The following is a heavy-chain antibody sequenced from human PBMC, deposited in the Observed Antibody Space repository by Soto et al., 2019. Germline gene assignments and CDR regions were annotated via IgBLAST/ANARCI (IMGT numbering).Heavy chain of an antibody. J-gene: IGHJ6*02. Sequence: QGLEWMGWMNPNSGNPGYAQKFQGRVTMTRNTSISTAYMELSSLRSEDTAVYYCARGAYGYYYYYGMDVWGQGTTVTVSS. CDR3: ARGAYGYYYYYGMDV. D-gene: IGHD2-8*01. CDR2: MNPNSGNP. V-gene: IGHV1-8*01.